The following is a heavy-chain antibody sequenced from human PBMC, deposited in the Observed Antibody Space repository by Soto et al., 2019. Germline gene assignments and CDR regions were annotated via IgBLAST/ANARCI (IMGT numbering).Heavy chain of an antibody. Sequence: GSCKVSRYTLTELFLNRGRQAPGKRVEWMGGFDPEDGETIYAQMFQGRVTMTEDTSTDTAYMELSSLRSEDTAVYYCATGDYYGSGGYSHNWFDPWGQGTLVTVSS. D-gene: IGHD3-10*01. J-gene: IGHJ5*02. CDR1: RYTLTELF. V-gene: IGHV1-24*01. CDR2: FDPEDGET. CDR3: ATGDYYGSGGYSHNWFDP.